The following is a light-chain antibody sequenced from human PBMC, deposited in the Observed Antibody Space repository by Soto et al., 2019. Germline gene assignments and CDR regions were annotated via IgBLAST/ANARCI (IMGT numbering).Light chain of an antibody. CDR2: AAS. CDR3: QQSYSTPGLT. Sequence: DIQLTQSPSSLSASVGDRVTITCRASQSISSYLNWYQQKPGKAPKLLIYAASSLQSGVPSRFSGSGSGTDFVLTISSLQPEDFATYYCQQSYSTPGLTFGGGTKVDIK. J-gene: IGKJ4*01. CDR1: QSISSY. V-gene: IGKV1-39*01.